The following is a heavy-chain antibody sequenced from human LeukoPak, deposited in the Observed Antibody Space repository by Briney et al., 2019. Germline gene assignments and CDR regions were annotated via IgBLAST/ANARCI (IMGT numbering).Heavy chain of an antibody. J-gene: IGHJ4*02. Sequence: SETLSLTCTVSGGSISSYYWSWIRQPAGKGLEWIGRIYTSGSTNYNPPLKSRVTMSVDTSKNQFSLKLSSVTAADTAVYYCARDSAPLGYFDYWGQGTLVTVSS. CDR3: ARDSAPLGYFDY. V-gene: IGHV4-4*07. CDR2: IYTSGST. CDR1: GGSISSYY.